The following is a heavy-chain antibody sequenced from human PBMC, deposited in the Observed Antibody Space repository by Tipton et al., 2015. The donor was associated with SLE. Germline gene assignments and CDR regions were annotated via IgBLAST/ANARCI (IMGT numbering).Heavy chain of an antibody. CDR2: IYTSGST. CDR3: AREDQSVGATPYFDY. J-gene: IGHJ4*02. Sequence: TLSLTCAVSGYSISSGYYWGWIRQPPGKGLEWIGHIYTSGSTNYNPSLKSRVTMSVDTSKNQFSLKLSSVTAADTAVYYCAREDQSVGATPYFDYWGQGTLVTVSS. CDR1: GYSISSGYY. D-gene: IGHD1-26*01. V-gene: IGHV4-38-2*01.